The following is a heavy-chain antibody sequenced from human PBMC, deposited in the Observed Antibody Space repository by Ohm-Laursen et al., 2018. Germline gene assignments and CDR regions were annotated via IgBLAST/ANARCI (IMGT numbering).Heavy chain of an antibody. CDR3: AKGPAVAGLIYFDY. Sequence: GSLRLSCAASGFTFGSYAMTWVRQAPGGGLEWVSSISDNGGNTYYADSVKGQFTISRDNSKNTLFLQMNSLRADDTAVYYCAKGPAVAGLIYFDYWGQGTLVTVSS. D-gene: IGHD6-13*01. V-gene: IGHV3-23*01. J-gene: IGHJ4*02. CDR2: ISDNGGNT. CDR1: GFTFGSYA.